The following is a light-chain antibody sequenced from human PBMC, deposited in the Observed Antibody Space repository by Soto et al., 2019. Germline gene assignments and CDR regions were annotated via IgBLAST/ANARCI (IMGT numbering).Light chain of an antibody. J-gene: IGLJ2*01. V-gene: IGLV2-8*01. CDR1: SSDVGGYNY. Sequence: QSVLTQPPSASGSPGQSVTISCTGTSSDVGGYNYVSWYQQHPGKAPKLMIYEVSKRPSGVPDRFSGSRSGNTASLTISGLQPEDEADYYCSSYLTLTSLVVFGGRTKLTVL. CDR3: SSYLTLTSLVV. CDR2: EVS.